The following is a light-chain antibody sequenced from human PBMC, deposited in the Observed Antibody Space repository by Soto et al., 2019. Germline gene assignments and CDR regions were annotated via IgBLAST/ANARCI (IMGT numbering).Light chain of an antibody. V-gene: IGLV2-14*01. CDR2: EVI. J-gene: IGLJ7*01. CDR3: SSYTATNTYV. Sequence: QSALTQPASVSGSPGQSITISCTGTSSDVGGYNYVSWYQQHPGKAPKLMIYEVINRPSGVSYRFSGSKSGNTASLTISGLQAEDEADYYCSSYTATNTYVFGSGTQLTVL. CDR1: SSDVGGYNY.